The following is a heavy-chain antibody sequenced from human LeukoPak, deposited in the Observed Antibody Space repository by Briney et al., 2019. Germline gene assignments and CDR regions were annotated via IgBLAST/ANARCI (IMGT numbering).Heavy chain of an antibody. CDR3: ARLTTVAPGIAATGTDYAFGI. D-gene: IGHD6-13*01. V-gene: IGHV4-61*08. CDR2: IYYSGST. Sequence: SETLSLTCTVSGGSISSGDYYWSWIRQPPGKGLESLGNIYYSGSTNYNPSLKSRVTISVDTSKNQFSLKLSSVTAADTAVYYCARLTTVAPGIAATGTDYAFGIWGQGTKVTVSS. J-gene: IGHJ3*02. CDR1: GGSISSGDYY.